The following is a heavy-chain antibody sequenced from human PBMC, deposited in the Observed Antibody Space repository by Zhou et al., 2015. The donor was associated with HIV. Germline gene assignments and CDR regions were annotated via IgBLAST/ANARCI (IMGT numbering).Heavy chain of an antibody. J-gene: IGHJ4*02. V-gene: IGHV3-21*05. CDR1: GFSLSAYS. D-gene: IGHD2-15*01. CDR2: IGGGSGTST. CDR3: ARDLYCTDGSCFSDY. Sequence: VQLVESGGGVVQPGGSLRLSCAPSGFSLSAYSMNWVRQAAGKGLEWVSYIGGGSGTSTLYADSVRGRVTISRDNARNSLFLQLNSLRAEDTAVYYCARDLYCTDGSCFSDYWGQGTLVAVSS.